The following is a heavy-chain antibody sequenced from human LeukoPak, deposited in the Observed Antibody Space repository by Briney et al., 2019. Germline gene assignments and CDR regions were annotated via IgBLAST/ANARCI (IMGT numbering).Heavy chain of an antibody. CDR2: IYYSGST. Sequence: SETLSLTCTVSGGSISSYYWSWIRQTPGKGLEWIGYIYYSGSTNYNPTLKSRVTILVGTSKNQFSLKLSSVTAADTAVYYCARRYGFDLWGRGTLVTVSS. J-gene: IGHJ2*01. V-gene: IGHV4-59*08. D-gene: IGHD5-18*01. CDR1: GGSISSYY. CDR3: ARRYGFDL.